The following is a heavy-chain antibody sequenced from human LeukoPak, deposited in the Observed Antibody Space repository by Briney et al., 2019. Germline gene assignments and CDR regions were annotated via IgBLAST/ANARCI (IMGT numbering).Heavy chain of an antibody. CDR2: MYYSGST. CDR1: GGSISSGDYY. V-gene: IGHV4-30-4*03. D-gene: IGHD3-22*01. Sequence: PSQTLSLTCTVSGGSISSGDYYWSWIRQPPGKGLEWIAYMYYSGSTYYNPSLKSRVTMSVDTSKNQFSLKLSSVTAADTAVYYCHSYLYDTAGLVDYWGQGTLVTVSS. CDR3: HSYLYDTAGLVDY. J-gene: IGHJ4*02.